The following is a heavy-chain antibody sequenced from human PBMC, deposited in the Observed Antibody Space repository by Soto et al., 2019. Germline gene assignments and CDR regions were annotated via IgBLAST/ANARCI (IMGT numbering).Heavy chain of an antibody. D-gene: IGHD3-3*01. V-gene: IGHV3-30-3*01. CDR3: ARVEYDFWSGYYPPPYNWFDP. J-gene: IGHJ5*02. Sequence: GGSLRLSCAASGFTFSSYAMHWVRQAPGKGLEWVAVISYDGSNKYYADSVKGRFTISRDNSKNTLYLQMNSLRAEDTAVYYCARVEYDFWSGYYPPPYNWFDPWGQGTLVTVSS. CDR2: ISYDGSNK. CDR1: GFTFSSYA.